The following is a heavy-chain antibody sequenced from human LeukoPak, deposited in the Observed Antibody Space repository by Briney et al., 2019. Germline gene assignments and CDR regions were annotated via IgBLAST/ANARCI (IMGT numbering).Heavy chain of an antibody. V-gene: IGHV3-74*01. J-gene: IGHJ4*02. CDR3: ARESAVGGRFFGY. CDR2: IYSDGSGT. Sequence: GGSLRLSCATSGFTFSDYWMHWVRQVPGKGLVWVSRIYSDGSGTNYADSVKGRFTVSRDNTKNTLYLQMNSLRVEDTAVYFCARESAVGGRFFGYWGRGTLVTVSS. D-gene: IGHD6-13*01. CDR1: GFTFSDYW.